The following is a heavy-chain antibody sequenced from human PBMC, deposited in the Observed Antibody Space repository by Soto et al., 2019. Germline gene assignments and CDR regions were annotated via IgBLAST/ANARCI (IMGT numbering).Heavy chain of an antibody. D-gene: IGHD2-8*01. J-gene: IGHJ4*02. CDR3: AKLRDFVVLPAGILDY. CDR2: ISGGGDTT. CDR1: GFTCSNHG. V-gene: IGHV3-23*01. Sequence: PGGSLRVSCAASGFTCSNHGISWIRLSQGKGLEWVSVISGGGDTTYYTPSVKGRFTISRDDFRNTLYLQMNSLRTEDTAIYYCAKLRDFVVLPAGILDYWGPGTLVTVSS.